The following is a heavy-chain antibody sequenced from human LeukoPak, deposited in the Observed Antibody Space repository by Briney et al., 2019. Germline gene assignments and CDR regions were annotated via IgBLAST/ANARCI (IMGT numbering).Heavy chain of an antibody. J-gene: IGHJ4*02. V-gene: IGHV3-74*01. D-gene: IGHD1-26*01. CDR1: GFPFSSYA. Sequence: GGSLRLSCAASGFPFSSYAMYCVRQAPGRGRVLGSRVHGDGNNIGYADSVKGRFTISRDNAKSTLYLQMNSLRPEDTAVYYCARARVGAPTDYWGQGTLVIVSS. CDR3: ARARVGAPTDY. CDR2: VHGDGNNI.